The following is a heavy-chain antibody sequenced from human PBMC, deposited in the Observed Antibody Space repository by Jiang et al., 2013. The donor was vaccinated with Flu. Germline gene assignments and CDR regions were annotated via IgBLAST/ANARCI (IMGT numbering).Heavy chain of an antibody. J-gene: IGHJ5*02. D-gene: IGHD2-2*01. Sequence: LLKPSETLSLTCAVYGGSFSGYYWSWIRQPPGKGLEWIGEINHSGSTNYNPSLKSRVTISVDTSKNQFSLKLSSVTAADTAVYYCARGQLGYCSSTSCWLSWFDPWGQGTLVTVSS. CDR2: INHSGST. CDR1: GGSFSGYY. V-gene: IGHV4-34*01. CDR3: ARGQLGYCSSTSCWLSWFDP.